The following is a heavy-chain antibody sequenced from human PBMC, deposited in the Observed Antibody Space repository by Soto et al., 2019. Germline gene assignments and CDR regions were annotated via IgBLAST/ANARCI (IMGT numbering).Heavy chain of an antibody. CDR2: IIPIFGTA. V-gene: IGHV1-69*12. CDR1: GGTFSSYA. D-gene: IGHD1-26*01. CDR3: ARDLGDGGSYYYYFGMDV. J-gene: IGHJ6*02. Sequence: QVQLVQSGAEVKKPGSSVKVSCKASGGTFSSYAISWVRQAPGQGLEWMGGIIPIFGTANYAQKFQGRVTITADESTSTAYMELSSLRSEDTAVYYCARDLGDGGSYYYYFGMDVWGQGTTVTVSS.